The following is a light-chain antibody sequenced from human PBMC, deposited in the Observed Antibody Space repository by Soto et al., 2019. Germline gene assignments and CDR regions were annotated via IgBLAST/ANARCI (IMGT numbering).Light chain of an antibody. CDR3: QQYNNRPPET. J-gene: IGKJ1*01. CDR1: QSVSSN. V-gene: IGKV3-15*01. Sequence: RVMTQSPATLSVSPGERATLSCRASQSVSSNLAWYQQKPGQAPRLPIYGASTRATGVPDRFSGSGSGTEFTLTISSLQSEDFAVYYCQQYNNRPPETFGQGTKVDIK. CDR2: GAS.